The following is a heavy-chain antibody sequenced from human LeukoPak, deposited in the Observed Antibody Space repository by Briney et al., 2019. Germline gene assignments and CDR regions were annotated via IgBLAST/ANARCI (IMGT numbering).Heavy chain of an antibody. J-gene: IGHJ4*02. CDR2: INHSGST. D-gene: IGHD3-10*01. V-gene: IGHV4-34*01. CDR3: ASGKILLWFGELHPRPFDY. Sequence: PSETLSLTCAVYGGSFSGYYWSWIRQPPGKGLEWIGEINHSGSTNYNPSLKSRVTISVDTSKNQFSLKLSSVTAADTAVYYCASGKILLWFGELHPRPFDYWGQGTLVTVSS. CDR1: GGSFSGYY.